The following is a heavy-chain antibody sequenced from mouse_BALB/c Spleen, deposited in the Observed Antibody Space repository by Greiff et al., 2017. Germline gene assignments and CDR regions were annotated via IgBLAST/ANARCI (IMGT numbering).Heavy chain of an antibody. D-gene: IGHD1-1*01. CDR2: IDPENGDT. J-gene: IGHJ4*01. Sequence: EVQLQQSGAELVSSGASVKLSCTASGFNIKDYYMHWVKQRPEQGLEWIGWIDPENGDTEYAPKFQGKATMTADTSSNTAYLQLSSLTSEDTAVYYCNAGYGSSYAMDYWGQGTSVTVSS. V-gene: IGHV14-4*02. CDR1: GFNIKDYY. CDR3: NAGYGSSYAMDY.